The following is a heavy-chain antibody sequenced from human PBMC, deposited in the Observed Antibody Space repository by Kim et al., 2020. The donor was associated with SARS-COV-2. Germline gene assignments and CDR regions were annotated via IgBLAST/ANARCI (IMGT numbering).Heavy chain of an antibody. J-gene: IGHJ5*02. CDR1: GYTFTGYY. D-gene: IGHD3-3*01. Sequence: ASVKVSCKASGYTFTGYYMHWVRQAPGQGLEWMGRINPNSGGTNYAQKFQGRVTMTRDTSISTAYMELRRLRSDYTAVYYCARDNFEGSGSNLFDPWGQGTLVTVSS. CDR2: INPNSGGT. CDR3: ARDNFEGSGSNLFDP. V-gene: IGHV1-2*06.